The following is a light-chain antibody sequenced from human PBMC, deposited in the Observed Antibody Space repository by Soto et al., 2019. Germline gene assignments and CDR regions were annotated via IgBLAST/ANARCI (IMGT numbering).Light chain of an antibody. CDR3: CSYAGSSTWV. CDR1: SSDVGSYNL. J-gene: IGLJ3*02. CDR2: EGS. Sequence: QSALTQPASVSGSPGQSITIPCTGTSSDVGSYNLVSWYQQLPGKAPKLMIYEGSKRASGVSNRFSGSKSGSTASLTISGLQAEDGADYYCCSYAGSSTWVFGGGTKLTVL. V-gene: IGLV2-23*01.